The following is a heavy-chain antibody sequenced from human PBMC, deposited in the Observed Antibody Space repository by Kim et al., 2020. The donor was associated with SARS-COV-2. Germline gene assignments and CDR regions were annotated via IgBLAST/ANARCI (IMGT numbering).Heavy chain of an antibody. CDR3: ARNPLSIAGAGTRGGDY. J-gene: IGHJ4*02. CDR2: ISSSSSYI. Sequence: GVSLRLSCATSGFTFSSYSMNWVRQAPGNGLEWVSSISSSSSYIYYVDSVKGRFTISRDNAKNSLYLQMNSLRAEDTAVYYCARNPLSIAGAGTRGGDYWGRGSLGTVSS. CDR1: GFTFSSYS. V-gene: IGHV3-21*04. D-gene: IGHD6-19*01.